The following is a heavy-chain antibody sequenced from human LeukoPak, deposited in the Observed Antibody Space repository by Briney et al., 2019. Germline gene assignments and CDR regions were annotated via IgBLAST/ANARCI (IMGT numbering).Heavy chain of an antibody. J-gene: IGHJ3*02. CDR1: GFTFSSYS. V-gene: IGHV3-21*01. CDR2: ISSSSSYI. CDR3: ARIDASLDAFDI. Sequence: GGSLRLSCAASGFTFSSYSMNWVRQAPGKGLEWVSSISSSSSYIYYADSVKGRFTISRDNAKNSLYLQMNSLRAEDTAVYYCARIDASLDAFDIWGQGTVVTVSS. D-gene: IGHD2-2*01.